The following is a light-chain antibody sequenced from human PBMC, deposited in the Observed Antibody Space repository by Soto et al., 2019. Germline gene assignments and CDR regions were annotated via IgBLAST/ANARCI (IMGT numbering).Light chain of an antibody. CDR3: QQFGSSLYT. CDR2: GAS. Sequence: EVLLTQSPGTLSLSPGDRGALSCRASQSVSDNNLAWYQLRPGQAPRLLIYGASRRATGIPDRFSGSGSGTDFTLTISGLEPEDFAVYYCQQFGSSLYTFGQGTKVDIK. V-gene: IGKV3-20*01. CDR1: QSVSDNN. J-gene: IGKJ2*01.